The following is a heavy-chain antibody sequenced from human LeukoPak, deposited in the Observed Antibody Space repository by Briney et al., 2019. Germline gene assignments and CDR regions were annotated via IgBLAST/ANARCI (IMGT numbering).Heavy chain of an antibody. Sequence: GGSLRLSCAASGFTFSSYSMNWVRQAPGKGLEWVSSISSSSSYIYYADSVKGRFTISRDNAKNSLYLQMNSLRAEDTAVYYCARDYCGGDCYAWERAIDIWGQGTMVTVSS. CDR3: ARDYCGGDCYAWERAIDI. CDR2: ISSSSSYI. V-gene: IGHV3-21*01. D-gene: IGHD2-21*02. J-gene: IGHJ3*02. CDR1: GFTFSSYS.